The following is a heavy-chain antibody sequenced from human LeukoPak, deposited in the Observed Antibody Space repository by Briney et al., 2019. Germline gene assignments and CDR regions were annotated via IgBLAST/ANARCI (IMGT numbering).Heavy chain of an antibody. Sequence: SQTLSLTCAISGDSVSSNSAAWNWIRQSPSRGLEWLGRTYYRSKWYNDYAVSVKSPITINPDTSKNHFSLQLNSVTPEDTAVYYCARVGKRMAAAGDYYFYMDVWGKGTTVTISS. CDR3: ARVGKRMAAAGDYYFYMDV. CDR1: GDSVSSNSAA. D-gene: IGHD6-13*01. V-gene: IGHV6-1*01. J-gene: IGHJ6*03. CDR2: TYYRSKWYN.